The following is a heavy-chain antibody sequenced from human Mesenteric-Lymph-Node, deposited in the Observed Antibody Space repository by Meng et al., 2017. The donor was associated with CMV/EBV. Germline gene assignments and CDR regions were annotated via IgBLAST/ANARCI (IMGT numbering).Heavy chain of an antibody. CDR2: INPSGGST. Sequence: ASVKVSCKASGYTFTSYYMHWVRQAPGQGLEWMGIINPSGGSTSYAQKFQGRVTMTRDTSTSTVYMELSSLRSEDTAVYYCARDPPHCSSTSCYTGGYYYYGMDVWDQGTTVTVSS. D-gene: IGHD2-2*02. J-gene: IGHJ6*02. CDR1: GYTFTSYY. V-gene: IGHV1-46*01. CDR3: ARDPPHCSSTSCYTGGYYYYGMDV.